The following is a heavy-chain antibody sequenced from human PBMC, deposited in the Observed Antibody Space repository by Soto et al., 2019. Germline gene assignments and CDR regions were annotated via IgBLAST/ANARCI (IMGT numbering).Heavy chain of an antibody. D-gene: IGHD7-27*01. V-gene: IGHV3-33*01. J-gene: IGHJ2*01. CDR2: ISYDGSNK. CDR1: GFTFSYYG. CDR3: ARDANWGYWYFDL. Sequence: QVQLVESGGGVVQPGRSLRLSCATSGFTFSYYGLHWVRQAPGKGLQWVALISYDGSNKYYGDSVKSRFTISRDNSKSTLYLQMNSLRAEDTAVYYCARDANWGYWYFDLWGRGTLVTVSS.